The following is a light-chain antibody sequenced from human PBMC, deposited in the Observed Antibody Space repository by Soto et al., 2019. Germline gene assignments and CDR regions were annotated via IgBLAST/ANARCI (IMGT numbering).Light chain of an antibody. CDR2: AAS. CDR1: QGISSY. V-gene: IGKV1-9*01. J-gene: IGKJ4*01. CDR3: QQPNGLT. Sequence: DIQLTQSPSFLSASVGDRVTITCRASQGISSYLAWYQQKPGKAPKLLIYAASTLQSGVPSRFSSSGSGTEFTLTISSLQPEDFATYYCQQPNGLTFGGGTKVEIK.